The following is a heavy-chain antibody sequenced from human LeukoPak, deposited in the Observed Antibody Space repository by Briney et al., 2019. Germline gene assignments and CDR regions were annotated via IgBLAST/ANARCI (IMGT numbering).Heavy chain of an antibody. D-gene: IGHD2-2*01. V-gene: IGHV4-39*01. CDR3: ARRGCSSTSCYSYWFDP. Sequence: PSETLSLTCTVSGGSISSSSYYWGWIRQPPGKGLEWIGSIYYSGSTYYNPSLKSRVTISVDTSKNQISLKLSSVTAADTAVYYCARRGCSSTSCYSYWFDPWGQGTLVAVSS. CDR2: IYYSGST. J-gene: IGHJ5*02. CDR1: GGSISSSSYY.